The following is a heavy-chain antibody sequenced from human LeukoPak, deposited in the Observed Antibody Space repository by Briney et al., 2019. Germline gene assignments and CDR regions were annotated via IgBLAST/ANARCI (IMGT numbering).Heavy chain of an antibody. CDR1: RGSISSHY. V-gene: IGHV4-59*08. CDR2: IYYSGST. Sequence: SETLSLTCTVSRGSISSHYWSWIRQPPGKGLEWIGYIYYSGSTKYDPSLKSRGTISVDTSKNQFSLKLSSVTAADTAVYYCARHFFVGAEDAFDIWGQGTMVTVSS. D-gene: IGHD2/OR15-2a*01. CDR3: ARHFFVGAEDAFDI. J-gene: IGHJ3*02.